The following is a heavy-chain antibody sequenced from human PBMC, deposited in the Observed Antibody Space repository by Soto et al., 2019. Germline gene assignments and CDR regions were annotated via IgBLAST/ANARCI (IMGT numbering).Heavy chain of an antibody. CDR2: IYYSGST. J-gene: IGHJ6*02. V-gene: IGHV4-59*01. D-gene: IGHD3-16*02. Sequence: QLQLQESGPGLVKPSETLSLTCTVSGASISSYSWCWIRQPPGKGPEWIGYIYYSGSTNYNPSLKSRVTILLDTSKNQFTLKLSSVTAADTAVYFCARDIRYPYGMDVWGQGTTVTVSS. CDR3: ARDIRYPYGMDV. CDR1: GASISSYS.